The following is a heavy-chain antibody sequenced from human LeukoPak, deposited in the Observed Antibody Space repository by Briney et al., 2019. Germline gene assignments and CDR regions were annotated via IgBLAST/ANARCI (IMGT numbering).Heavy chain of an antibody. V-gene: IGHV1-69*05. Sequence: SVKVSCKASGGTFSNYAINWVRQAPGQGLEWMGGIIPMFGTVKYAQKLQGRVTLRTDESTSTAYMELSSLTSEDTAVYYCVFDSTGYLSRSLPPYFDHWGQGTLVIVS. D-gene: IGHD3-22*01. J-gene: IGHJ4*02. CDR2: IIPMFGTV. CDR3: VFDSTGYLSRSLPPYFDH. CDR1: GGTFSNYA.